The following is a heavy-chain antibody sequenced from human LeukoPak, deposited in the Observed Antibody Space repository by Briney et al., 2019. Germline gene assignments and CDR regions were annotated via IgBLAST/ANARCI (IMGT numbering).Heavy chain of an antibody. J-gene: IGHJ6*02. V-gene: IGHV3-30*03. D-gene: IGHD6-13*01. CDR1: GFTFSSYG. CDR2: ISYDGSNK. Sequence: GGSLRLSCAASGFTFSSYGMHWVRQAPGKGLEWVAVISYDGSNKYYADSVKGRFTISRDNSKNTLYLQMNSLKTEDTAVYNCTTDSSTHGSSWFYYYYYGMDVWGQGTTVTVSS. CDR3: TTDSSTHGSSWFYYYYYGMDV.